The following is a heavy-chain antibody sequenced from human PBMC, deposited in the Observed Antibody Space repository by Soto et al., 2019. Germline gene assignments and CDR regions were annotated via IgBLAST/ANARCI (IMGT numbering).Heavy chain of an antibody. CDR2: VYYRGRS. J-gene: IGHJ4*02. CDR3: VSQRTSVLTQAYFDY. V-gene: IGHV4-39*01. CDR1: GGSVSNSNYY. Sequence: SETLSLTCTVSGGSVSNSNYYWGWIRQSPGKGLEWIGSVYYRGRSYSKSSVKSRVTISVNTSKNQFSLNLNSVTASDTAVYYCVSQRTSVLTQAYFDYWGPGALVTVSS. D-gene: IGHD2-8*01.